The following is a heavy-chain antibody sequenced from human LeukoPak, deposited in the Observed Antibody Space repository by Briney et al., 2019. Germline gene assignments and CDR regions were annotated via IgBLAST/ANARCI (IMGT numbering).Heavy chain of an antibody. CDR2: ISSSSSYI. CDR1: GSTFSSYS. D-gene: IGHD1-26*01. CDR3: ARVQWELPGGFDY. V-gene: IGHV3-21*01. Sequence: PGGSLRLSCAASGSTFSSYSMNWVRQAPGKGLEWVSSISSSSSYIYYADSVKGRFTISRDNAKNSLYLQMNSLRAEDTAVYYCARVQWELPGGFDYWGQGTLVTVSS. J-gene: IGHJ4*02.